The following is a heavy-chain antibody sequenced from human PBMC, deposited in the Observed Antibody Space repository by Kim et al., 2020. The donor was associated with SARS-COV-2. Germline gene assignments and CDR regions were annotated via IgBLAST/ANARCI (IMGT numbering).Heavy chain of an antibody. J-gene: IGHJ6*02. CDR3: ARGDAGYAGNYFGMDV. V-gene: IGHV3-21*06. CDR1: GFTFSSYS. CDR2: IDSNGRST. Sequence: GGSLRLSCAGSGFTFSSYSMNWVRQAPGKGLEWVSYIDSNGRSTHYADLVMGRFSISKDNTQNSLFLQMSSLRAEDTGVYYCARGDAGYAGNYFGMDVWGQQTTVTVSS. D-gene: IGHD2-2*01.